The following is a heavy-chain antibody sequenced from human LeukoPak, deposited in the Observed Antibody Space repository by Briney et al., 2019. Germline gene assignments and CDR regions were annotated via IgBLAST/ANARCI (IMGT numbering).Heavy chain of an antibody. CDR1: GYTLTSYD. D-gene: IGHD6-19*01. V-gene: IGHV1-8*01. Sequence: ASVKVSCKASGYTLTSYDINWVRQATGQGLEWMGWMNPNSGNTGYAQKFQGRVTMTRNTSISTAYMELSSLRSEDTAVYYCARGGSSGWYVDYWGQGTLVTVSS. J-gene: IGHJ4*02. CDR3: ARGGSSGWYVDY. CDR2: MNPNSGNT.